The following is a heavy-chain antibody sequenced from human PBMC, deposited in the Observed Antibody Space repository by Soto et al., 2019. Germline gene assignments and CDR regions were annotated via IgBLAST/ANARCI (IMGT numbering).Heavy chain of an antibody. D-gene: IGHD3-3*01. CDR3: ARRGLGVVYYYYYCGMDV. Sequence: PSETLSLTCTVSGGSISSSSYYWGWIRQPPGKGLEWIGSIYYSGSTYYNPSLKSRVTISVDTSKNQFSLKLSSVTAADTAVYYCARRGLGVVYYYYYCGMDVWGQGTTVTVSS. V-gene: IGHV4-39*01. CDR1: GGSISSSSYY. J-gene: IGHJ6*02. CDR2: IYYSGST.